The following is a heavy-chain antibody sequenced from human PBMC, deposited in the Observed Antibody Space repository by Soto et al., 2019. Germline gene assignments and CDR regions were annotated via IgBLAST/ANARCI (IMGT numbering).Heavy chain of an antibody. V-gene: IGHV3-48*02. D-gene: IGHD6-19*01. CDR1: GFRFSIYS. J-gene: IGHJ4*02. CDR3: ARSVEGHFDY. CDR2: MTSDTKTI. Sequence: EVQLVESGGGLVQPGGSLRLSCAASGFRFSIYSMNWVRHAPGKGLEWAAYMTSDTKTIKYAESVKGRFTISRDNDKYFVYLQMNNLRDEDTAVYYCARSVEGHFDYWGQGTVVTVSA.